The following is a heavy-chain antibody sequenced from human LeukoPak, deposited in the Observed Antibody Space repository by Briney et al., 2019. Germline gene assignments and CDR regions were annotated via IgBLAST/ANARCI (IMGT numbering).Heavy chain of an antibody. J-gene: IGHJ3*01. D-gene: IGHD5-12*01. CDR2: LYSGGSA. CDR1: GVIVGSNY. CDR3: ARVQGHALPTNALDF. V-gene: IGHV3-66*01. Sequence: GGSLRLSCEVSGVIVGSNYLSWVRQPPGKGLEWVSVLYSGGSAFYADSVKGRFIISRDNSKNTVFLQMNSLRAEDTAVYYCARVQGHALPTNALDFWGQGTMVTVSS.